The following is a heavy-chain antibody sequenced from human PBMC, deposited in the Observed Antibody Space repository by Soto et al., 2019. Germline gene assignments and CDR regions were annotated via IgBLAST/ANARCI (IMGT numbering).Heavy chain of an antibody. D-gene: IGHD6-19*01. Sequence: SVKVSCKASGGTFSSYAISWVRQAPGQGLEWMGGIIPIFGTANYAQKFQGRVTITADKSTSTAYMELSSLRSEDTAVYYCARSVPSGYSSGSFDYWGKGTLFTVSS. J-gene: IGHJ4*02. V-gene: IGHV1-69*06. CDR2: IIPIFGTA. CDR3: ARSVPSGYSSGSFDY. CDR1: GGTFSSYA.